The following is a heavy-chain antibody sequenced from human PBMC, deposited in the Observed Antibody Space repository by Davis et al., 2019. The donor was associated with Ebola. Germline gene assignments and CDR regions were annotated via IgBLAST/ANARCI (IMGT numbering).Heavy chain of an antibody. CDR3: AKDKTMATHYWYFDL. D-gene: IGHD4/OR15-4a*01. CDR2: IMIDGNQK. CDR1: GFTFSNYW. V-gene: IGHV3-7*01. Sequence: GESLKISCVASGFTFSNYWMNWVRQAPGKGLEWVANIMIDGNQKNYVDSVKGRFTISRDNAKNSLYLQMNSLRAEDTAVYYCAKDKTMATHYWYFDLWGRGTLVTVSS. J-gene: IGHJ2*01.